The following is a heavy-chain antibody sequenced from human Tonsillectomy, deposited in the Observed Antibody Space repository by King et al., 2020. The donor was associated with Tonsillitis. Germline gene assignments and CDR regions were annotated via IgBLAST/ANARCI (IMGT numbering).Heavy chain of an antibody. Sequence: QLVQSGAEVKKPGSSLKVACTVSGDSFSDYTINWVRQAPGQGLEWVGGITPTSRAADIAQKLQGRVTITADQSTNTAYLELRSLRSEDTAVYYCTRDMGRRPPRFEPWGQGTLVIVSS. CDR1: GDSFSDYT. V-gene: IGHV1-69*01. J-gene: IGHJ5*02. CDR3: TRDMGRRPPRFEP. D-gene: IGHD3-10*01. CDR2: ITPTSRAA.